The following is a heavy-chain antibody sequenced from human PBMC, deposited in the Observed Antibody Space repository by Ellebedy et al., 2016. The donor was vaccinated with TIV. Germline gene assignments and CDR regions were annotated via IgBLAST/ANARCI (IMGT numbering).Heavy chain of an antibody. CDR2: INTGNGNT. CDR1: GHTFTTYG. D-gene: IGHD3-3*01. Sequence: ASVKVSCXASGHTFTTYGIHWVRQAPGQRLEWMGWINTGNGNTKYSQKFQGRIIITRDTSATTAYMELSGLMSEDTAVYYCATREWQDPMDVWGQGTTVTVSS. J-gene: IGHJ6*02. V-gene: IGHV1-3*04. CDR3: ATREWQDPMDV.